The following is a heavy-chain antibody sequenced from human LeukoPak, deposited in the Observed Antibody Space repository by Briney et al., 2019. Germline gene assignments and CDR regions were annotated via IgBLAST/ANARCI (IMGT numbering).Heavy chain of an antibody. CDR1: GLTFSNYA. V-gene: IGHV3-23*01. J-gene: IGHJ4*02. D-gene: IGHD6-19*01. Sequence: GGSLRLSCAASGLTFSNYAMSWVRQAPGKGLEWVSSITGSGGSTKYADSVKGRFTISRDNSKNTLYLQMSSLRAEDTAVYYCAKDRDGYSSACWHYWGQGTLVTVSS. CDR2: ITGSGGST. CDR3: AKDRDGYSSACWHY.